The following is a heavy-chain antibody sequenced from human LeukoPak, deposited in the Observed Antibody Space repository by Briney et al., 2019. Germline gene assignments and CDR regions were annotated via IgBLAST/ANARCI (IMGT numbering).Heavy chain of an antibody. J-gene: IGHJ4*02. Sequence: GGSLRLSCAASGFTFSSYAMSWVRQAPGKGLEWVSYISSSGSTIYYADSVKGRFTISRDNAKNSLYLQMNSLRAEDTAVYYCARTTMVRGVIKFDYWGQGTLVTVSS. V-gene: IGHV3-48*04. CDR3: ARTTMVRGVIKFDY. CDR1: GFTFSSYA. CDR2: ISSSGSTI. D-gene: IGHD3-10*01.